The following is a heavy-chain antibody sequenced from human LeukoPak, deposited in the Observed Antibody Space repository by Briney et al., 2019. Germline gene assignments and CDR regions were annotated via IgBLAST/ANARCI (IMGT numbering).Heavy chain of an antibody. V-gene: IGHV4-38-2*01. CDR1: GDAISNGYY. Sequence: SETLSLTCVVSGDAISNGYYWGWIWQAPGEGLEWIGSIYHSGSTYYNPSLKSRVTISVDTSKNQFSLKLSSVTAADTGVYYCARAEIKLYNQRRYYFDYWGQGTLVTVSS. CDR3: ARAEIKLYNQRRYYFDY. D-gene: IGHD3-16*02. CDR2: IYHSGST. J-gene: IGHJ4*02.